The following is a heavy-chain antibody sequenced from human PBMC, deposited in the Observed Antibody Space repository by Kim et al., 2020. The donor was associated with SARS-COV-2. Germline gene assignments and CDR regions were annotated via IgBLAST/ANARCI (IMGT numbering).Heavy chain of an antibody. Sequence: ASVKVSCKASGYTFTGYYMHWVRQAPGQGLEWMGRINPNSGGTNYAQKFQGRVTMTRDTSISTAYMELSRLRSDDTAVYYCARMGSYYGSGSSARNYYGMDVWGQGTTVTVSS. CDR2: INPNSGGT. V-gene: IGHV1-2*06. D-gene: IGHD3-10*01. CDR3: ARMGSYYGSGSSARNYYGMDV. CDR1: GYTFTGYY. J-gene: IGHJ6*02.